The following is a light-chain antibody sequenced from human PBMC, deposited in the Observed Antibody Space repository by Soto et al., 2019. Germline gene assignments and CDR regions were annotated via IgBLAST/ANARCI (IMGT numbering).Light chain of an antibody. V-gene: IGLV1-51*01. CDR3: SSYTAGRTCV. J-gene: IGLJ2*01. CDR2: HVG. CDR1: SSNIGNNF. Sequence: QSVLTQPPSVSAAPGQKVTISCSGSSSNIGNNFVSWYQHLPGKAPRLLIYHVGQRPSGVPDRFSGSKSGTTASLTISGLQADDEAEDFCSSYTAGRTCVFGGGTKLTVL.